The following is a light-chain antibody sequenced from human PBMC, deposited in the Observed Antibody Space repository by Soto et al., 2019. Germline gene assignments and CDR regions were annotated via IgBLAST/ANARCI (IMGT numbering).Light chain of an antibody. Sequence: DIPMTQSPSTLSASVAARVTITCRASQSISSWLAWYQQKPGKAPKLLIYDASSLESGVPSRFSGSGSGTEFTLTINSLQPDDFATYYCQQYHIYSGTFGQGTKVDIK. CDR2: DAS. CDR3: QQYHIYSGT. V-gene: IGKV1-5*01. CDR1: QSISSW. J-gene: IGKJ1*01.